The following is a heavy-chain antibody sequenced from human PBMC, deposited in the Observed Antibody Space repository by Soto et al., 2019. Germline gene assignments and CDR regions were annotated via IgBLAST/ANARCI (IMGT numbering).Heavy chain of an antibody. CDR2: IYYSGYT. CDR1: GGSLSSGNYY. D-gene: IGHD6-6*01. Sequence: SETLSLTCTVSGGSLSSGNYYWSWVRQHPGKGLEWIGYIYYSGYTYYNPSLKSRVTISVDTSKNKFSLKLNSVTAADTAVYFCASYGQLVQSFDYWGQGTLVTVSS. CDR3: ASYGQLVQSFDY. J-gene: IGHJ4*02. V-gene: IGHV4-31*03.